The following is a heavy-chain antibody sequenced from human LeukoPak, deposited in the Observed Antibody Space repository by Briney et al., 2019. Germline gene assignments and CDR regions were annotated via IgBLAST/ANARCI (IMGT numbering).Heavy chain of an antibody. V-gene: IGHV4-59*08. Sequence: SETLSLTCTVSGGSISSYYWSWIRQPPGKGLEWIGYIYYSGSTNYNPSLKSRVTMAVDTSKNQFSLRLSSVTAADTAVYYCARGVGMASTFDYWGQGTLVTVSS. CDR2: IYYSGST. CDR3: ARGVGMASTFDY. J-gene: IGHJ4*02. CDR1: GGSISSYY. D-gene: IGHD5-24*01.